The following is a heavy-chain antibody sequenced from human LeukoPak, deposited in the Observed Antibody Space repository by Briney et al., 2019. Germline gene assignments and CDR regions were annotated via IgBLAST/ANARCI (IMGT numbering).Heavy chain of an antibody. CDR3: AGQLLSWFDP. CDR1: GGSIRSSYY. J-gene: IGHJ5*02. Sequence: SETLSLTCTVSGGSIRSSYYWGWIRQPPGKGLEWIGSTYYSGSTYYNPSLKSRVTISVDTSKNQFSLKLSSVTAADTAVYYCAGQLLSWFDPWGQGTLVTVSS. V-gene: IGHV4-39*01. CDR2: TYYSGST. D-gene: IGHD2-2*01.